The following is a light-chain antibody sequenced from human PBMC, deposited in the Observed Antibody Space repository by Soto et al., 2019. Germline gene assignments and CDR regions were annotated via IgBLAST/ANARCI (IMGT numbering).Light chain of an antibody. V-gene: IGKV3-11*01. CDR2: DAS. CDR3: QQRTNWPPEYT. Sequence: EIVLTQSPATLSLSPGERVTLSCRASQSVGSYLAWYQQKPGQAPRLLIYDASNRATAIPARFSGSGSGTDFTLTISSLEPEDFAVYYCQQRTNWPPEYTFGPGTKLEIK. J-gene: IGKJ2*01. CDR1: QSVGSY.